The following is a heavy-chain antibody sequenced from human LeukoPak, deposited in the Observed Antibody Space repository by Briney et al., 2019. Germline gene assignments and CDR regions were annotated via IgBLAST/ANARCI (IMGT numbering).Heavy chain of an antibody. CDR3: ARVGAAAGTAFDI. CDR2: IYSGGST. CDR1: GFTVSSNY. D-gene: IGHD6-13*01. J-gene: IGHJ3*02. Sequence: GGSLRLSCAASGFTVSSNYMSWVRQAPGKGLEWVSVIYSGGSTYYSDSVTGRFTISRDNSKNTMYLQMNSLRAEDTAVYYCARVGAAAGTAFDIWGQGTMVTVSS. V-gene: IGHV3-53*01.